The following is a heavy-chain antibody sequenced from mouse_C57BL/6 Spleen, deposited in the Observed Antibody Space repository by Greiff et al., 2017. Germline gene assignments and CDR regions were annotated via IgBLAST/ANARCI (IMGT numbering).Heavy chain of an antibody. V-gene: IGHV2-2*01. D-gene: IGHD4-1*01. CDR3: ARNWEFLTGMDY. CDR1: GFSFTSYG. J-gene: IGHJ2*01. CDR2: IWSGGST. Sequence: QVQLQQSGPGLVQPSQSLSITCTVSGFSFTSYGVHWVRQSPGKGLEWLGVIWSGGSTDYNAAFISILSISKAHSKSQVFFKMNSLQADYTAIYYCARNWEFLTGMDYWGQGTTLTVSS.